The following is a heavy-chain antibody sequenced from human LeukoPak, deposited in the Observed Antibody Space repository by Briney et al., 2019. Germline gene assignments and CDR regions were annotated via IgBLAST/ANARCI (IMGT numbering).Heavy chain of an antibody. Sequence: SETLSLTCAVYGGSFSSYYWSWIRQPPGKGLEWIGYIYYSGSTNYNPSLKSRVTISVDTSKNQFSLKLSSVTAADTAVYYCARVNYYDSSGYFEDNWFDPWGQGTLVTVSS. CDR3: ARVNYYDSSGYFEDNWFDP. J-gene: IGHJ5*02. D-gene: IGHD3-22*01. V-gene: IGHV4-59*01. CDR1: GGSFSSYY. CDR2: IYYSGST.